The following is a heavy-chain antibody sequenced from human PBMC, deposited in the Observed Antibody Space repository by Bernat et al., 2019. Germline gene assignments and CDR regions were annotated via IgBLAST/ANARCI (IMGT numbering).Heavy chain of an antibody. D-gene: IGHD3-10*01. Sequence: EVQLVESGGGLVQPGGSLRLSCAASGFTFSNPRMNWVRQAPGKGLEWVGRIKSKPEGQTTDYAAPVKDRFTISRDDSKNTLYLQMNSLKIEDTAVYYCTPDDVRGAFDIWGQGTLVTVSS. CDR1: GFTFSNPR. J-gene: IGHJ3*02. CDR3: TPDDVRGAFDI. V-gene: IGHV3-15*07. CDR2: IKSKPEGQTT.